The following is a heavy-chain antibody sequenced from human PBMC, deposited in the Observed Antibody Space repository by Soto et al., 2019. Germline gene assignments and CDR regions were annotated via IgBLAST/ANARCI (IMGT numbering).Heavy chain of an antibody. V-gene: IGHV3-53*02. CDR1: GFTVSSNY. J-gene: IGHJ4*02. CDR3: ASGYDSSGYYPLGFDY. CDR2: IYSGGST. Sequence: EVQLVETGGGLIQPGGSLRLSCAASGFTVSSNYMSWVRQAPGKGLEWVSVIYSGGSTYYADSVKGRFTISRDNSKNTLYIQMNSLRAEDTAVYYCASGYDSSGYYPLGFDYWGQGTLVTVSS. D-gene: IGHD3-22*01.